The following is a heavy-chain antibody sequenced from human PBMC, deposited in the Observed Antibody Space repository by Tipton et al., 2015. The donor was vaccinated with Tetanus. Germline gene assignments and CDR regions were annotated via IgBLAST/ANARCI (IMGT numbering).Heavy chain of an antibody. Sequence: TLSLTCTVSGGSISSYYWSWIRQPPGKGLEWIGYIYCSGSTNYNPSLKSRVTISVDTSKNQFSLKLSSVTAADTAVYYCARVSCGGDCYTDAFDIWGQGTMVTVSS. CDR3: ARVSCGGDCYTDAFDI. D-gene: IGHD2-21*02. CDR1: GGSISSYY. J-gene: IGHJ3*02. CDR2: IYCSGST. V-gene: IGHV4-59*07.